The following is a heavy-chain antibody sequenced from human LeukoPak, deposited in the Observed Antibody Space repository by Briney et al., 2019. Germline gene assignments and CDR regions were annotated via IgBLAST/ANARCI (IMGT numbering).Heavy chain of an antibody. Sequence: GGSLRLSCAASGFTVSSYYMNWVRKAPGMELEWVSSISTSSIYIYYADSVKGRFTISRDNARSSLYLQMNSLRAEDTAVYYCARYGVTLGSGYYYYYMDVWGKGTTVTVSS. D-gene: IGHD3-3*01. CDR2: ISTSSIYI. V-gene: IGHV3-21*01. CDR1: GFTVSSYY. J-gene: IGHJ6*03. CDR3: ARYGVTLGSGYYYYYMDV.